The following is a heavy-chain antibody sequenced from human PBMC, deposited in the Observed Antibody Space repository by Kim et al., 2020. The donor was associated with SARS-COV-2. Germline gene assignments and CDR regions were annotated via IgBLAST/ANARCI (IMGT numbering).Heavy chain of an antibody. CDR1: GFSLTTSGVG. J-gene: IGHJ4*02. CDR2: IYWDDNK. CDR3: ARGGKSIGYCSAGSCYSFDC. D-gene: IGHD2-15*01. Sequence: SGPTLVNPTQTLTLTCTFSGFSLTTSGVGVGWIRQPPGKALEWLAVIYWDDNKRYSPSLKSRLSITKDTSKNQVVLTMTNMDPVDTATYYCARGGKSIGYCSAGSCYSFDCWGQGTLVTVSS. V-gene: IGHV2-5*02.